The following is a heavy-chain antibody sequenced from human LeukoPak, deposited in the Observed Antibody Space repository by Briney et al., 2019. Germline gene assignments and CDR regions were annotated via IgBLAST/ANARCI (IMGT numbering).Heavy chain of an antibody. CDR2: ISGSGYNT. CDR3: ARDYHVLRYFDWLPPYYYYGMDV. D-gene: IGHD3-9*01. V-gene: IGHV3-23*01. Sequence: GGYLRLSCAASGFSFSNYAMSWVRQAPGRGLEWVSSISGSGYNTYYIDSVKGRFTISRDNSKNTLYLQMNSLRAEDTAVYYCARDYHVLRYFDWLPPYYYYGMDVWGQGTTVTVSS. CDR1: GFSFSNYA. J-gene: IGHJ6*02.